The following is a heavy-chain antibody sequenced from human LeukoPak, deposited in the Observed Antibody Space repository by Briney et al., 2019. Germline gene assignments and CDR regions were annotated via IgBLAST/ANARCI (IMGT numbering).Heavy chain of an antibody. D-gene: IGHD1-14*01. J-gene: IGHJ2*01. CDR1: GGSISSYY. Sequence: SETLSLTCTVSGGSISSYYWSWIRQPPGKGLEYIGYIYYSGNTNSNPSLNSRVTISVDTSKNQFSLKLSSVPAADPAVYYCARRGSGASLEYYFDLWGRGTLVTVSS. CDR3: ARRGSGASLEYYFDL. CDR2: IYYSGNT. V-gene: IGHV4-59*08.